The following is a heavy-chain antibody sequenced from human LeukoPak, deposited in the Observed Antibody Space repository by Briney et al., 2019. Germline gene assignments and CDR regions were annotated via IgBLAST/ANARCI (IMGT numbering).Heavy chain of an antibody. CDR1: GFTFINAW. J-gene: IGHJ5*02. Sequence: PGGSLRLSCAASGFTFINAWMRMSWVRQAPGKGLEWVGRIKSKTDGGTTDYAAPVKGRFTISRDDSKNMLYLQMNSLKTEDTAVYYCTPQYWFDPWGQGTLVTVSS. V-gene: IGHV3-15*01. CDR2: IKSKTDGGTT. CDR3: TPQYWFDP.